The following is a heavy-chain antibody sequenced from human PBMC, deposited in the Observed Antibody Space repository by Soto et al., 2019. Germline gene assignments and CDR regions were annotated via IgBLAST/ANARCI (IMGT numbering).Heavy chain of an antibody. V-gene: IGHV4-59*01. J-gene: IGHJ6*02. CDR1: GGSISSYY. D-gene: IGHD3-10*01. CDR2: IYYSGST. Sequence: SETLSLTCTVSGGSISSYYLSWIRQPPGKGLEWIGYIYYSGSTNYNPSLKSRVTISVDTSKNQFSLKLSSVTAADTAVYYCAREWRRITMVRGVINYYYYGMDVWGQGTTVTVSS. CDR3: AREWRRITMVRGVINYYYYGMDV.